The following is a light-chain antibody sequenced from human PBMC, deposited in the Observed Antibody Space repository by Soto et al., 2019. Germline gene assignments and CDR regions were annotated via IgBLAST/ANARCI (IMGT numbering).Light chain of an antibody. J-gene: IGKJ4*01. CDR3: QQYSSWPPIT. V-gene: IGKV3D-15*01. CDR1: QSVSSN. CDR2: GAS. Sequence: EIVMTQSPATLSVSPGERATLSCRASQSVSSNLAWYQQKPGQAPMLLIYGASTRATGIPARFSGSGSGKDFTLIISSMQTEDFAVYYCQQYSSWPPITFGRGIKVE.